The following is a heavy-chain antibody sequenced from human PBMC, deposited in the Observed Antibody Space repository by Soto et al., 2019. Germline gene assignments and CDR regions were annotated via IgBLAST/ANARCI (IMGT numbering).Heavy chain of an antibody. CDR2: IQHGVTP. CDR1: GAPISSGDYS. V-gene: IGHV4-30-2*01. Sequence: PSETLSLTCAVSGAPISSGDYSGSWVPQPPGKGLEWIGHIQHGVTPYYKASLKSRITISQDRSKNQFSQSLSAVTAADTAMYFCSRVADGGVEYFFDSWGQGILVTVSS. CDR3: SRVADGGVEYFFDS. J-gene: IGHJ4*02. D-gene: IGHD3-9*01.